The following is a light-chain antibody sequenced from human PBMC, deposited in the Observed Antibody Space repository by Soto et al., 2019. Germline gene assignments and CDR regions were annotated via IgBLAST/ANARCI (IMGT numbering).Light chain of an antibody. Sequence: IVMTQSPATLSVSPGERATLSCRASQSINSNLAWYQQKPGQAPRLLMFRASIRATGFPARFSGSGSGTDFTLTISRLEPEDFAVYYCQQYGSSPPITFGGGTKVDIK. V-gene: IGKV3-20*01. J-gene: IGKJ4*01. CDR1: QSINSN. CDR3: QQYGSSPPIT. CDR2: RAS.